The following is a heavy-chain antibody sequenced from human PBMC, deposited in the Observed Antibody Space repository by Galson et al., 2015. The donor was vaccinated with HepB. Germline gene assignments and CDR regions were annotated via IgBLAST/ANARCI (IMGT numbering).Heavy chain of an antibody. CDR2: IIPMFGTP. D-gene: IGHD1-26*01. J-gene: IGHJ5*02. CDR3: ARVGGSYSWFDP. CDR1: GGTFSSYA. V-gene: IGHV1-69*13. Sequence: SVKVSCKASGGTFSSYAINWVRQAPGQGLEWMGGIIPMFGTPNPAQKFQSRVTITADESTSTAFMELSRLRSDDTAVYYCARVGGSYSWFDPWGQGTLVTVSS.